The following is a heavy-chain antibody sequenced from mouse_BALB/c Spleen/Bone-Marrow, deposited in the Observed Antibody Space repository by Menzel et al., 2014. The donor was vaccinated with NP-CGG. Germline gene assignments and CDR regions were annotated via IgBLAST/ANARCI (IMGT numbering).Heavy chain of an antibody. V-gene: IGHV1-77*01. J-gene: IGHJ3*01. CDR1: GYTFTDYY. Sequence: VQLQQSGAELARPGASVKLSCKASGYTFTDYYINWVKQRTGQGLEWIGEIYPGSGNTYYNEKFKGKAALTAVKSSSTAYMQLSSLTSEDSAVYFCAREGDPGAWFAYWGQGTLVTVSA. CDR3: AREGDPGAWFAY. CDR2: IYPGSGNT. D-gene: IGHD3-3*01.